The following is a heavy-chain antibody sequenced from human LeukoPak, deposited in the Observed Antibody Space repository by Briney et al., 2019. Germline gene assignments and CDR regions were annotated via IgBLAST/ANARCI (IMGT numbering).Heavy chain of an antibody. CDR3: AKGLLARIVAPGTRWFDP. V-gene: IGHV3-30*02. CDR1: RFTFSSYG. Sequence: AGGSLRLSCAASRFTFSSYGMHWVRQAPGKGLEWVAFIRYDGSNKYYADSVKGRFTISRDSSKSTLYLQLNSLRAEDTAVYYCAKGLLARIVAPGTRWFDPWGQGALVTVSS. J-gene: IGHJ5*02. CDR2: IRYDGSNK. D-gene: IGHD6-13*01.